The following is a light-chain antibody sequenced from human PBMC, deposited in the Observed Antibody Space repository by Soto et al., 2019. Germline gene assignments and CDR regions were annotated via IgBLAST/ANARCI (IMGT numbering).Light chain of an antibody. V-gene: IGKV1-6*01. Sequence: AIQMTQSPSSLSASVGDRVTITCRASQGIRNDLSWYQQKPGKAPALLIYAASSLQSGVPSRFSGSGSGTDFTLTISSLQPEDFATYYCLHDYSYPPTFGPGTKVDVK. CDR3: LHDYSYPPT. CDR2: AAS. CDR1: QGIRND. J-gene: IGKJ3*01.